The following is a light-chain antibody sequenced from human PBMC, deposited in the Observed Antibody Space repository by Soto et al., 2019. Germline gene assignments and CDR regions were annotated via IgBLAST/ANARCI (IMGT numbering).Light chain of an antibody. Sequence: DMQMTQCPSNRYGSVGDRVTITCRASQTISSWLPWYQQKPGKAPKLLIYKASTLKSGVPSRFSGSGSGTEFTLTISSLQPDDFATYHCQHYNSYSEAFRQGTQV. CDR3: QHYNSYSEA. J-gene: IGKJ1*01. V-gene: IGKV1-5*03. CDR1: QTISSW. CDR2: KAS.